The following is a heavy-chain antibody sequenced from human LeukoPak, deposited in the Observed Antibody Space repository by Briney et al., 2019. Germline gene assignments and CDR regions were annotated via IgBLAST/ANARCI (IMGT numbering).Heavy chain of an antibody. V-gene: IGHV3-9*01. Sequence: GGSLRLSCAASGFTFSSYSMNWVRQAPGKGLEWVSGISWNSGSIGYADSVKGRFTISRDNAKNSLYLQMNSLRAEDTALYYCAKDTLSRVLDAFDIWGQGTMVTVSS. CDR1: GFTFSSYS. CDR3: AKDTLSRVLDAFDI. CDR2: ISWNSGSI. J-gene: IGHJ3*02.